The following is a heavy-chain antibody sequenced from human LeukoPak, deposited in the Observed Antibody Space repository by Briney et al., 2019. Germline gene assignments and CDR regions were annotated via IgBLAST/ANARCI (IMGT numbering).Heavy chain of an antibody. D-gene: IGHD2-2*01. Sequence: GGSLRLSCAASGFTFSSYAMHWVRQAPGKGLEWVAVISYDGSNKYYADSVKGRFTISRDNSKNTLYLQMNSLRAEDTAVYYCARDRVIVVVPAAIGKFDYWGQGTLVTVSS. CDR3: ARDRVIVVVPAAIGKFDY. J-gene: IGHJ4*02. CDR1: GFTFSSYA. V-gene: IGHV3-30-3*01. CDR2: ISYDGSNK.